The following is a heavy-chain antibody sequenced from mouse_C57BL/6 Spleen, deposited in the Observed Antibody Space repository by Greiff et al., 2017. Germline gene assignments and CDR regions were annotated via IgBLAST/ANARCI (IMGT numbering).Heavy chain of an antibody. CDR3: ARRRGNYEGAMDY. CDR1: GFTFSDYG. Sequence: EVMLVESGGGLVKPGGSLKLSCAASGFTFSDYGMHWVRQAPEKGLKWVAYISSGSSTIYYADTVKGRFTISRDNAKNTLFLQMTSLRSEDTAMYYCARRRGNYEGAMDYWGQGTSVTVSS. D-gene: IGHD2-1*01. CDR2: ISSGSSTI. V-gene: IGHV5-17*01. J-gene: IGHJ4*01.